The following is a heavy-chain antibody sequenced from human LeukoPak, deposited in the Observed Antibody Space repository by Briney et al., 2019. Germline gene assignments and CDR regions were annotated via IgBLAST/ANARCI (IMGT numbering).Heavy chain of an antibody. D-gene: IGHD6-19*01. V-gene: IGHV3-9*01. CDR1: GFTFDDYA. CDR2: INWNSDSI. Sequence: GGSPRLSCAVSGFTFDDYAMHWVRQVPGKGLEWVSGINWNSDSIGYADSVKGRFTTSRDNAKNSLYLQMNSLRAEDTAVYYCARDFQWLELDYWGQGTLVTVSS. CDR3: ARDFQWLELDY. J-gene: IGHJ4*02.